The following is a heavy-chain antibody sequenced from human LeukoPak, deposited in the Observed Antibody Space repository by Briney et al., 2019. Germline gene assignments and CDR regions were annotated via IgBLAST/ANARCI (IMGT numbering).Heavy chain of an antibody. J-gene: IGHJ4*02. Sequence: PGGSLRLSCAASGFTFSSYGMSWVRQAPGKGLEWVSAISGSGGSTYYADSVKGRFTISRDNSKNTLYLQMNSLRAEDTAVYYCAKGWDYHVYYFDYWGQGTLVTVSS. CDR1: GFTFSSYG. D-gene: IGHD1-7*01. CDR2: ISGSGGST. CDR3: AKGWDYHVYYFDY. V-gene: IGHV3-23*01.